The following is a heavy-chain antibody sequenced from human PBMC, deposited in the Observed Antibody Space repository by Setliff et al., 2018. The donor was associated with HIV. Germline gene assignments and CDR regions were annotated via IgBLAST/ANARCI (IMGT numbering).Heavy chain of an antibody. CDR2: ISGSSTHT. V-gene: IGHV3-21*06. D-gene: IGHD5-12*01. J-gene: IGHJ4*02. CDR1: GFSFDAYS. Sequence: GGSLRLSCAAFGFSFDAYSMNWVRQAPGKGLEWVSYISGSSTHTYYADSVKGRFTISRDNAKNSLYLQMNSLRAEDTAIYYCARDWRSGYDLNFDYWGQGTLVTVSS. CDR3: ARDWRSGYDLNFDY.